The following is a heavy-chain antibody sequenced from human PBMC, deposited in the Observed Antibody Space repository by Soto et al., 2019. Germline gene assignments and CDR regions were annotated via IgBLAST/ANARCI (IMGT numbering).Heavy chain of an antibody. CDR2: IIPIFGTA. V-gene: IGHV1-69*01. CDR3: ARDVRLSLMNKVGVSAFDI. D-gene: IGHD3-10*01. J-gene: IGHJ3*02. Sequence: QVQLVQSGAEVKKPGSSVKVSCKASGGTFSSYAISWVRQAPGQGLEWMGGIIPIFGTANYAQKFQGRVKITADESTSTAYMELSSMRSEDTAVYYCARDVRLSLMNKVGVSAFDIWGKGTMVTVSS. CDR1: GGTFSSYA.